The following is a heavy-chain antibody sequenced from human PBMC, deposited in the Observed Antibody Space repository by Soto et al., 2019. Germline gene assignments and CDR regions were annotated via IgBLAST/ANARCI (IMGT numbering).Heavy chain of an antibody. CDR2: MNSDGSST. V-gene: IGHV3-74*01. D-gene: IGHD2-15*01. J-gene: IGHJ4*02. CDR3: ARVGCSGGSCIDY. Sequence: EVQLVESGGGLVQPGGSLRLSCAVSGFTLSSYWMHWVRQVPGKGLVWVSRMNSDGSSTSYADSVKGRFTISRDNAKNTLYLQMKSLRADDTGLYYCARVGCSGGSCIDYWGQGTLVTVTS. CDR1: GFTLSSYW.